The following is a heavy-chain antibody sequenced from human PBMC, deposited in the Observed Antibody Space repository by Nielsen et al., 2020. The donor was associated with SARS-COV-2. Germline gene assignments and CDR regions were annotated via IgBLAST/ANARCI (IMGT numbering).Heavy chain of an antibody. D-gene: IGHD1-1*01. CDR2: INHRGTT. CDR1: GGSVSSGDYY. J-gene: IGHJ3*01. V-gene: IGHV4-61*08. Sequence: SETLSLTCSVSGGSVSSGDYYWSWIRQPPGKGLEWIGEINHRGTTNYNPSLKSRVTISVDTSKNQFSLKLRSVTAADTALYYCATSTNVAFDLWGQGTVVTVSS. CDR3: ATSTNVAFDL.